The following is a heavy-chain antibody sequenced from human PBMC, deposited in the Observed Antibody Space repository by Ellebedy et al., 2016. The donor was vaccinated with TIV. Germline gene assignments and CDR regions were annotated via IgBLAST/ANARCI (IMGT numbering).Heavy chain of an antibody. CDR3: VRAVPHWFDP. CDR2: INHGGSET. CDR1: GFTFSRFW. J-gene: IGHJ5*02. Sequence: PGGSLRLSCAASGFTFSRFWMAWVRQAPGKGLEWVASINHGGSETYYVDSVKGRFTISRDNAKNSLYLQMNSLGADDTAVYYCVRAVPHWFDPWGQGTLFTVSS. V-gene: IGHV3-7*01.